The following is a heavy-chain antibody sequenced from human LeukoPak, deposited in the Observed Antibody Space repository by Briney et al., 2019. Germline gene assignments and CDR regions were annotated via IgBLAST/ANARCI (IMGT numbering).Heavy chain of an antibody. D-gene: IGHD4-23*01. CDR2: IYSGGGT. CDR1: GFTVSSNY. V-gene: IGHV3-66*01. J-gene: IGHJ4*02. CDR3: ARNQDYGGFDF. Sequence: PGGSLRLSCAASGFTVSSNYMSWVRQAPGKGLEWVSVIYSGGGTYYADSVKGRFTVSRDNSKNTLYLQMNSLRVDGTAMYYCARNQDYGGFDFWGQGTLVTVSS.